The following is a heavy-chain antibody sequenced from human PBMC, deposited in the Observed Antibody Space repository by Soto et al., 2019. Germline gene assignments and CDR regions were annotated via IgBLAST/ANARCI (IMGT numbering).Heavy chain of an antibody. CDR1: GYTFTSYG. J-gene: IGHJ6*03. D-gene: IGHD2-2*01. Sequence: WASVKVSCKASGYTFTSYGISWVRQAPGQGLEWMGWISAYNGNTNYAQKLQGRVTMTTDTSTSTAYMELRSLRSDDTAVYYCARVRSSSARGNYYYYYMDVWGKGTTVTVSS. CDR3: ARVRSSSARGNYYYYYMDV. CDR2: ISAYNGNT. V-gene: IGHV1-18*01.